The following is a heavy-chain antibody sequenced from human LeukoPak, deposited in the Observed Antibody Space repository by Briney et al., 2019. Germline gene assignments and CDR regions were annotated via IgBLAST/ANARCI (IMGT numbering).Heavy chain of an antibody. D-gene: IGHD5-24*01. CDR1: GFTFSSYS. J-gene: IGHJ4*02. CDR3: AREDGFQTAFDY. Sequence: GGSLRLSWAASGFTFSSYSMNWVRQAPGKGREWVSSISSSSYIYYADSVKGRFTISRDNAKNSLYLQKNSLRAEDTAVYYCAREDGFQTAFDYWGQGTLVTVSS. CDR2: ISSSSYI. V-gene: IGHV3-21*01.